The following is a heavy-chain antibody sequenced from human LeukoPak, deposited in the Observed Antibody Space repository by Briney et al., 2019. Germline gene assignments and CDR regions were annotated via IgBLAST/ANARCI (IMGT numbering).Heavy chain of an antibody. Sequence: GGSLRLSCAASGFTFSSYGMHWVRQAPGKGLEWVAFIRYDGSNKYYADSVKGRFTISRDNSKNTLYLQMNSLRAEDTAVYYCARVPRTTVTTTDYWGQGTLVTVSS. J-gene: IGHJ4*02. CDR1: GFTFSSYG. CDR3: ARVPRTTVTTTDY. V-gene: IGHV3-30*02. D-gene: IGHD4-17*01. CDR2: IRYDGSNK.